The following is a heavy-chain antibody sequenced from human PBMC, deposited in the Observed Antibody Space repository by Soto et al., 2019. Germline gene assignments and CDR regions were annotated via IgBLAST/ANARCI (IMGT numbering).Heavy chain of an antibody. D-gene: IGHD1-1*01. J-gene: IGHJ6*02. V-gene: IGHV6-1*01. CDR3: ARGGDWNSYAMDV. CDR2: TYYRSKWYN. Sequence: SQTLSLTCAISGDSVSDNRAAWNWIRQYPSRGLEWLGRTYYRSKWYNDYAVSVKSRITINPDTSKNQFSLHLNSVTPEDSAVYYCARGGDWNSYAMDVWGQGTTVTVSS. CDR1: GDSVSDNRAA.